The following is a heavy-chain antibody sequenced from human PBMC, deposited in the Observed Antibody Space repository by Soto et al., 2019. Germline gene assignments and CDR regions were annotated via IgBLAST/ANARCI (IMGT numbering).Heavy chain of an antibody. D-gene: IGHD6-13*01. CDR2: IYYSGST. Sequence: SETLSLTCTVSGGSISSYYWSWIRQPPGNGLEWIGYIYYSGSTNYNPSLKSRVTISVDTSKNQFSLKLSSVTAADTAVYYCARDRVAAAEIYYYYYGMDVWGQGTTVTVSS. J-gene: IGHJ6*02. CDR1: GGSISSYY. V-gene: IGHV4-59*12. CDR3: ARDRVAAAEIYYYYYGMDV.